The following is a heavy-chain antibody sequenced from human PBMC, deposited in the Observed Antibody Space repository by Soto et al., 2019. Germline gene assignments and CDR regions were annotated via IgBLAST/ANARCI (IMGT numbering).Heavy chain of an antibody. D-gene: IGHD3-3*01. J-gene: IGHJ5*02. V-gene: IGHV4-59*01. CDR3: ARDFSRNWFDP. Sequence: SETLSLTCTVSGGSISSYYWSWIRQPPGKGLEWIGYIYYSGSTNYNPSLQSRVTISVDTSKNQFSLKLSSVTAADTAVYYCARDFSRNWFDPWGQGTLVTVSS. CDR2: IYYSGST. CDR1: GGSISSYY.